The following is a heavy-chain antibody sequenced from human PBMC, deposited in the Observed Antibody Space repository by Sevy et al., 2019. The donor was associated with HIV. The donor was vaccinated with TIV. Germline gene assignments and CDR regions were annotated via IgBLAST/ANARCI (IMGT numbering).Heavy chain of an antibody. CDR3: AGDRDLSGGYLEYFYYAMDV. V-gene: IGHV1-46*01. CDR2: IDPSGDST. CDR1: GYTFTNYY. Sequence: ASVKVSCKASGYTFTNYYIYWVRQAPGQGLEWMGIIDPSGDSTTYAQKFQGRVTVTTDTSTGTVYMELSSLRSDDTAVYFCAGDRDLSGGYLEYFYYAMDVWGQGTTVTVSS. D-gene: IGHD1-26*01. J-gene: IGHJ6*02.